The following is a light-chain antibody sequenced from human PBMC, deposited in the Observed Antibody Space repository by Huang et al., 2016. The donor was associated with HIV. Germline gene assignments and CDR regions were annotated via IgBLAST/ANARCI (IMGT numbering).Light chain of an antibody. J-gene: IGKJ4*01. CDR3: QQCNSYSPT. CDR2: EAS. Sequence: DIQMTQSPSTLSASVGDRVTITCWASQSIRRYLAWYRQKPGKAPQLLISEASTLESGVSSRFSGSGSGTEFNLTISSLQPDDFATYYCQQCNSYSPTFGGGTRVEIK. V-gene: IGKV1-5*03. CDR1: QSIRRY.